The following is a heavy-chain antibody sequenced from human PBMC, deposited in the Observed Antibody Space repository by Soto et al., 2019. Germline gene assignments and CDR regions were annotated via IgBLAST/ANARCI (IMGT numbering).Heavy chain of an antibody. CDR2: ISAYNGNT. Sequence: ASVKVSCKASGGTFSSYTISWVRQAPGQGLEWMGWISAYNGNTNYAQKLQGRVTMTTDTSTSTAYMELRSLRSDDTAVYYFAKDSIFGVVMGPYYFDYWGQGTLVTVSS. CDR1: GGTFSSYT. D-gene: IGHD3-3*01. J-gene: IGHJ4*02. CDR3: AKDSIFGVVMGPYYFDY. V-gene: IGHV1-18*01.